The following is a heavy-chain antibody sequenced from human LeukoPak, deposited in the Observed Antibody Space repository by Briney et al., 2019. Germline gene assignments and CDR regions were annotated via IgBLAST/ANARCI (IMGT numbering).Heavy chain of an antibody. CDR3: ARNYGALLGYDYYYYGMDV. CDR2: IYSGGST. CDR1: GFTVSNNY. J-gene: IGHJ6*02. D-gene: IGHD4-17*01. V-gene: IGHV3-66*01. Sequence: GGSLRFSCAASGFTVSNNYMSWVRQAPGKGLEWVSVIYSGGSTYYADSVKGRFTISRDNSKNTLYLQMNSLRAEDTAVYYCARNYGALLGYDYYYYGMDVWGQGTTVTVSS.